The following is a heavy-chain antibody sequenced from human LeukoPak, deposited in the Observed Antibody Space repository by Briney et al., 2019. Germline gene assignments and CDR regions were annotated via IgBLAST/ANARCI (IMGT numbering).Heavy chain of an antibody. CDR3: ARGVAARAYGY. CDR2: INHSGST. J-gene: IGHJ4*02. V-gene: IGHV4-34*01. Sequence: SETLSLTCAVYGGSFSGYYWSWIRQPPGKGLEWIGEINHSGSTNYNPSLKSRATISVDTSKNQFSLKLSSVTAADTAVYYCARGVAARAYGYWGQGTLVTVSS. CDR1: GGSFSGYY. D-gene: IGHD6-6*01.